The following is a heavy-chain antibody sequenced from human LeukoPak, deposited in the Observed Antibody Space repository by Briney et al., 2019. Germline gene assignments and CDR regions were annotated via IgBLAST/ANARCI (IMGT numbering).Heavy chain of an antibody. J-gene: IGHJ4*02. CDR2: IYYSGST. V-gene: IGHV4-59*01. CDR1: GGSIGSYY. Sequence: PSETLSLTCTVSGGSIGSYYWSWIRQPPGKGLEWIGYIYYSGSTNYNPSLKSRVTISVDTSKNQFSLKLSSVTAADTAVYYCARVIAVAGMVYYFDYWGQGTLVTVSS. D-gene: IGHD6-19*01. CDR3: ARVIAVAGMVYYFDY.